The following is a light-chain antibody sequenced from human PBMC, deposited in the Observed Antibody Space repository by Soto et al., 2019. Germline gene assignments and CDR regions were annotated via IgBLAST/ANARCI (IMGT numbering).Light chain of an antibody. J-gene: IGLJ2*01. CDR1: NSDIGGYSY. CDR3: TSYTSRSTLGV. Sequence: QSALTQPASVSGSPGQSITISCTGSNSDIGGYSYVSWYQQHPGKAPKLMIYDVSNRPSGVSYRLSGSKSGNTASLTISGLQAEDEADYYCTSYTSRSTLGVFGGGTQLTVL. CDR2: DVS. V-gene: IGLV2-14*03.